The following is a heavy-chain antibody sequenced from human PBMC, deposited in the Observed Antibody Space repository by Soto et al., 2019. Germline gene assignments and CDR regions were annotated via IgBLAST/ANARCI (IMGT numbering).Heavy chain of an antibody. Sequence: SETLSLTCTVSGGSISSYYWSWIRQPPGKGLEWIGYIYYSGSTNYNPSLKSRVTISVDTSKNQFSLKLSSVTAADTAVYYCARVLFGSNCWFDPWGQGTLVTVLL. D-gene: IGHD3-16*01. CDR1: GGSISSYY. V-gene: IGHV4-59*01. CDR3: ARVLFGSNCWFDP. CDR2: IYYSGST. J-gene: IGHJ5*02.